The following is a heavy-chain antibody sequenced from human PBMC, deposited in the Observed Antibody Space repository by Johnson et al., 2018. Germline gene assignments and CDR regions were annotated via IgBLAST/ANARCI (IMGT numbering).Heavy chain of an antibody. V-gene: IGHV3-33*01. CDR3: ARARLGSTSGMDV. Sequence: VQLGEAGGGVVQPGRSLGLSCAASGFTFSSYGMHWVRQAPGKGLERVAVIWYDGSNKYYADSVKGRFTISRDNSKNTLYLQMNSLRAEDTAVYYCARARLGSTSGMDVWGQGTTVTVSS. CDR1: GFTFSSYG. J-gene: IGHJ6*02. CDR2: IWYDGSNK. D-gene: IGHD5/OR15-5a*01.